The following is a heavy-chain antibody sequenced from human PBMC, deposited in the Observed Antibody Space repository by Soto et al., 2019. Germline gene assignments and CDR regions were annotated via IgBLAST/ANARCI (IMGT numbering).Heavy chain of an antibody. CDR1: GFTFSRQA. Sequence: QVQLVESGGGVVQPERSLRLSSAASGFTFSRQAMHWVRQAPGRGLEWVAVIRYHGIDKYYADSVKGRFTISRDNSKNTVYLQMNSLRGEDTAVYYCATGFLGLCTGGNCPLDYWGQGTLVTVSS. V-gene: IGHV3-33*01. J-gene: IGHJ4*02. CDR2: IRYHGIDK. CDR3: ATGFLGLCTGGNCPLDY. D-gene: IGHD2-15*01.